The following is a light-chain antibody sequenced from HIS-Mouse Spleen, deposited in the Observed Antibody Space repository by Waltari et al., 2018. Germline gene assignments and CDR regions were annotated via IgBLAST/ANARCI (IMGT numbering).Light chain of an antibody. J-gene: IGLJ2*01. CDR1: SSDVGGYNY. Sequence: QSALTQPPSASGSPGQSVTISCTGTSSDVGGYNYVSWYQQHPGKSPQLMIYDVSKPPSGVPDRFSGSKSGNTASLTGSVLQAEDEADYYCSSYAGSNIVVFGGGTKLTVL. CDR2: DVS. CDR3: SSYAGSNIVV. V-gene: IGLV2-8*01.